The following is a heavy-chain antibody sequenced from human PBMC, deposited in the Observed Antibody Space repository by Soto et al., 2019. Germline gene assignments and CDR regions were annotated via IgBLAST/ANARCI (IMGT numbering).Heavy chain of an antibody. CDR2: IYDGSNK. CDR1: GFTFSSYV. D-gene: IGHD3-3*01. V-gene: IGHV3-30*18. J-gene: IGHJ6*02. Sequence: QVQLVESGGGVVQPGRSLRLSCAASGFTFSSYVMHWVGQAPGKGLEWVAVIYDGSNKYYADSVKGRFTISRDNSKNTLYLKMNSLRAEDTAVYYCAKEVWSGPMDVWGQGTTVTVSS. CDR3: AKEVWSGPMDV.